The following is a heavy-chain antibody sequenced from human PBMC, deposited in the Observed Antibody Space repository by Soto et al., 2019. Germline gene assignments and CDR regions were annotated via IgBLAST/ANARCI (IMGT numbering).Heavy chain of an antibody. J-gene: IGHJ3*02. D-gene: IGHD5-12*01. Sequence: EVQLVESGGGLVQPGGSLRLSCAASGFTFSSYSMNWVRQAPGKGLEWVSYISSSSSTIYYADSVKGRFTISRDNAKNSLYLQMNSLRAEDTAVYYCARMRWLQTLWGWDAFDIWGQGTMVTVSS. CDR2: ISSSSSTI. V-gene: IGHV3-48*01. CDR3: ARMRWLQTLWGWDAFDI. CDR1: GFTFSSYS.